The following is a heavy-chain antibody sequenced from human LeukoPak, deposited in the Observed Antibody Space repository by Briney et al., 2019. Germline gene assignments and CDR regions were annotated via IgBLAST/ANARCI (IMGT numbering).Heavy chain of an antibody. D-gene: IGHD1-14*01. CDR1: GGSFSGYY. J-gene: IGHJ5*02. V-gene: IGHV4-34*01. Sequence: SETLSLTCAVYGGSFSGYYWSWIRQPPGKGLEWIGEINHSGSTNYNPPLKSRVTISVDTSKNQFSLKLSSVTAADTAVYYCARGPSSRIRRFDPWGQGTLVTVSS. CDR3: ARGPSSRIRRFDP. CDR2: INHSGST.